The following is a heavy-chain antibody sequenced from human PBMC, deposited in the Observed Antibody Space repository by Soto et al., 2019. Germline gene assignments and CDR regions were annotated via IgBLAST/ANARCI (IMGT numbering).Heavy chain of an antibody. D-gene: IGHD3-22*01. CDR1: GGSISSGDYY. V-gene: IGHV4-30-4*01. CDR3: ARVHYYYDSSGYRFDP. Sequence: LSLTCTVSGGSISSGDYYWSWIRQPPGKGLEWIGYIYYSGSTYYNPSLKSRVTISVDTSKNQFSLKLSSVTAADTAVYYCARVHYYYDSSGYRFDPWGQGTLVTVSS. J-gene: IGHJ5*02. CDR2: IYYSGST.